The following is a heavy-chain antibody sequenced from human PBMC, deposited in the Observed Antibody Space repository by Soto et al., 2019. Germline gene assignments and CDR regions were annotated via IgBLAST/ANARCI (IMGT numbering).Heavy chain of an antibody. Sequence: EVQLLESGGGLVQPGGSLRLSCAASGFTFSSYAMSWVRQAPGKGLEWVSAISGSGGSTYYADSVKGRFTISRDNSKNTLYLQMNSLRAEDTAVYYCAVSRSSGSRNANYYYYYYMDVWGKGTTVTVSS. CDR2: ISGSGGST. V-gene: IGHV3-23*01. D-gene: IGHD3-10*01. J-gene: IGHJ6*03. CDR3: AVSRSSGSRNANYYYYYYMDV. CDR1: GFTFSSYA.